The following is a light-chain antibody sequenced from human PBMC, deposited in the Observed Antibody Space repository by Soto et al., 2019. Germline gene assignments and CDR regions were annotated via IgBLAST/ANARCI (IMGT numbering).Light chain of an antibody. CDR1: SSNIGAGYD. CDR2: GNS. V-gene: IGLV1-40*01. J-gene: IGLJ7*01. CDR3: QSYDSSLSGSV. Sequence: QYVLTQPPSVSGAPGQRVTISCTGSSSNIGAGYDVHWYQQLPGTAPKLLIYGNSNRPSGVPDRFSGSKSGTSASLAITGLQAEDGADYYCQSYDSSLSGSVFGGGTQLTVL.